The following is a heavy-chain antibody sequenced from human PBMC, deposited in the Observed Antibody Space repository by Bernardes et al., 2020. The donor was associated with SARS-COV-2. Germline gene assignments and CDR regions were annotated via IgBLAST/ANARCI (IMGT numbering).Heavy chain of an antibody. CDR3: ARPSDSGSYSAAFDL. CDR2: INPRTDYR. V-gene: IGHV1-2*02. Sequence: ASVKVSCKTSGYTFTDYYIHWFRQAPGQGLQWVGWINPRTDYRKYGQQFEGMVTLTRDTSSSAAFLELSSLRAADTAIYFCARPSDSGSYSAAFDLWGQGTLISVSS. D-gene: IGHD1-26*01. J-gene: IGHJ3*01. CDR1: GYTFTDYY.